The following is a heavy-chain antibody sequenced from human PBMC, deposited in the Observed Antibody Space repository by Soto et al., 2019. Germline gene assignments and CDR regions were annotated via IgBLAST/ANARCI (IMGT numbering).Heavy chain of an antibody. D-gene: IGHD3-3*01. CDR1: GFTFSSYS. CDR2: ISTSSSYI. Sequence: EVQLVESGGGLVEPGGSLRLSCAASGFTFSSYSMNWVRQAPGKGLEWVSSISTSSSYIYYADSVKGRFTISRDNANNARYLQMNGLRAEDTAVDYSARVPRVVRTPDSWGQGTLVTVSS. CDR3: ARVPRVVRTPDS. J-gene: IGHJ4*02. V-gene: IGHV3-21*01.